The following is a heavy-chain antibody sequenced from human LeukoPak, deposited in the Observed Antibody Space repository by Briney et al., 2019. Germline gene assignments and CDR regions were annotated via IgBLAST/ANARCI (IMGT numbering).Heavy chain of an antibody. D-gene: IGHD3-10*01. J-gene: IGHJ3*02. Sequence: SETLSLTCTVSGGSISSYCWSWIRQPPGKGLEWNGYIYYSGSTNYNPSLKSRVTISVDTSKNQFSLKLSSVTAADTAVYYCARSNYYGSGSYYKGAFDIWGQGTMVTVSS. CDR2: IYYSGST. CDR1: GGSISSYC. CDR3: ARSNYYGSGSYYKGAFDI. V-gene: IGHV4-59*01.